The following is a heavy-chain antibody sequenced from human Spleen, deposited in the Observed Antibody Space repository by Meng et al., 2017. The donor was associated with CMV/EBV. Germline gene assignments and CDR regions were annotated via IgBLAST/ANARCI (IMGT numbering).Heavy chain of an antibody. CDR2: IRSKANSYAT. V-gene: IGHV3-73*01. CDR3: TRRGYCSSTSCYTGVDAFDI. D-gene: IGHD2-2*02. Sequence: GGSLRLSCGASGFTFNSSWMHWVRQASGKGLEWVGRIRSKANSYATAYAASVKGRFTISRDDSKNTAYLQMNSLKTEDTAVYYCTRRGYCSSTSCYTGVDAFDIWGQGTMVTVSS. CDR1: GFTFNSSW. J-gene: IGHJ3*02.